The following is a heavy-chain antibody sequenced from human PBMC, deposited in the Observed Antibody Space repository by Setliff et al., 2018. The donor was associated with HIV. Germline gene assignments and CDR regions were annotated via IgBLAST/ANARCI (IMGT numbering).Heavy chain of an antibody. CDR1: GFAFSAYA. J-gene: IGHJ4*02. CDR3: TTEATFGEFQN. CDR2: IKTKTDGGTT. V-gene: IGHV3-15*01. D-gene: IGHD3-10*01. Sequence: GGSLRLSCAASGFAFSAYAMTWVRQAPGKGLEWLGLIKTKTDGGTTDYAAPVKGRFTISRDDSKNTLYLQMNSLKTEDTAVYYCTTEATFGEFQNWGQGTLVTVSS.